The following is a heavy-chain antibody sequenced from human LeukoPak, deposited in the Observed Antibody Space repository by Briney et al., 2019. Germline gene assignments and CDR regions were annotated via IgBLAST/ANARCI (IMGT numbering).Heavy chain of an antibody. Sequence: PGRSLRLSCAASGFTFSDYDMHWVRQAPGKGLEWVAVTSYDGTNKYYADSVKGRSTISRDNSKNTLYLQMNSLTADDTAVYYCAKDSYGMDVWGQGTTVTVSS. J-gene: IGHJ6*02. CDR3: AKDSYGMDV. V-gene: IGHV3-30*18. CDR2: TSYDGTNK. CDR1: GFTFSDYD.